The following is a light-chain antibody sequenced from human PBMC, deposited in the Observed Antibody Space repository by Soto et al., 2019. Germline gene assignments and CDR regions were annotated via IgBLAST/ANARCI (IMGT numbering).Light chain of an antibody. CDR3: QQANSFTLT. V-gene: IGKV1-5*03. CDR2: KAS. Sequence: DIHMTQSPSTVSASVGDRVTITCRASQSISSWLAWYQNKPGKAPKLLIYKASSLESGVPSRLRGSGYGTDLTLTISSLKNEDFETYYCQQANSFTLTFGGGTKVDIK. CDR1: QSISSW. J-gene: IGKJ4*01.